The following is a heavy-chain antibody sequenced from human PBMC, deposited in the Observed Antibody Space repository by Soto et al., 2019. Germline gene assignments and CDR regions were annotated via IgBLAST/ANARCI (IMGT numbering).Heavy chain of an antibody. V-gene: IGHV3-23*01. J-gene: IGHJ4*02. CDR1: GFTFSSYA. D-gene: IGHD4-17*01. CDR3: AKDSLYNYGGNPSLY. Sequence: PGGSLRLSCAASGFTFSSYAMSWVRQAPGKGLEWVSAISGSGGSTYYADSVKGRFTISRDNSKNTLYLQMNSLRAEDTAVYYCAKDSLYNYGGNPSLYWGQGTLVTVSS. CDR2: ISGSGGST.